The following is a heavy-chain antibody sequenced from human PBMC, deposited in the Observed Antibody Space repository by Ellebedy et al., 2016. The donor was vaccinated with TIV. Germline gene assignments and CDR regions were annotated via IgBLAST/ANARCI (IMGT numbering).Heavy chain of an antibody. J-gene: IGHJ5*02. D-gene: IGHD2-8*01. CDR3: ARDNGP. V-gene: IGHV4-4*07. CDR2: IYTGGST. CDR1: GGSISSYY. Sequence: SETLSLXCSVSGGSISSYYWAWIRQSAGKGLEWIGRIYTGGSTNYNPSLQSRVTISVDPSKNKFSVTLNSVTAADTAVYYCARDNGPWGQGTLVTVSS.